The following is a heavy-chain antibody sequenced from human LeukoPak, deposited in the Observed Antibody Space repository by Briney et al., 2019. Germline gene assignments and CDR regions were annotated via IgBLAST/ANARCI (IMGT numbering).Heavy chain of an antibody. CDR2: IKQDGSEK. Sequence: GGSLRLSCAASGCTFSSYWMSWVRQAPGKGLEWVANIKQDGSEKYYVDSVKGRFTISRDNAKNSLSLQKNSLRAEDTAVYYCARDSTDSMTSDAFDIWGQGTMVTVSS. V-gene: IGHV3-7*01. CDR3: ARDSTDSMTSDAFDI. CDR1: GCTFSSYW. J-gene: IGHJ3*02. D-gene: IGHD3-3*02.